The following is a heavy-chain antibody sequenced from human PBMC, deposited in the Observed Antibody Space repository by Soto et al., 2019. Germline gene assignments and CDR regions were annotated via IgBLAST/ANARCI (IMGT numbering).Heavy chain of an antibody. D-gene: IGHD3-22*01. V-gene: IGHV4-59*08. CDR2: IYYAGST. J-gene: IGHJ5*02. CDR3: ARLGFYYQSLDP. CDR1: GGSMSPNY. Sequence: SETLSLTCTVSGGSMSPNYWSWFRQPPGRGLEWVGYIYYAGSTSYNPSLKSRVTISLETSKSQFSLRLSSVTAADTAVYFCARLGFYYQSLDPWGPGTIVTVSS.